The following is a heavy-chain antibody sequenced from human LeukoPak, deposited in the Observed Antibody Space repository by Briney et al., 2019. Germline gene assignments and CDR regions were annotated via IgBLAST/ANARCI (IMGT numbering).Heavy chain of an antibody. D-gene: IGHD2-2*01. V-gene: IGHV4-39*01. CDR2: IYYSGST. J-gene: IGHJ5*02. CDR1: GGSISSSSYY. CDR3: ARHLLPYCSSTSCPEFDP. Sequence: PSETLSLTCTVSGGSISSSSYYWGWIRQPPGKGLEWIGSIYYSGSTYYNPSLKSRVTISVDTSKNQFSLKLSSVTAADTAVYYCARHLLPYCSSTSCPEFDPWGQGTLVTVSS.